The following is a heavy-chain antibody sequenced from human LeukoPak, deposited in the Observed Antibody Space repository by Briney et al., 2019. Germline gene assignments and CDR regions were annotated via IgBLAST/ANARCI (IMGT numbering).Heavy chain of an antibody. CDR3: ARDGVGSGSVVPFDY. Sequence: PSETLSPTCAVYGGSFSGYYWSWIRQPPGKGLEWIGEINHSGSTNYNPSLKSRVTISVDTSKNQFSLKLSSVTAADTAVYYCARDGVGSGSVVPFDYWGQGTLVTVSS. V-gene: IGHV4-34*01. J-gene: IGHJ4*02. D-gene: IGHD6-19*01. CDR1: GGSFSGYY. CDR2: INHSGST.